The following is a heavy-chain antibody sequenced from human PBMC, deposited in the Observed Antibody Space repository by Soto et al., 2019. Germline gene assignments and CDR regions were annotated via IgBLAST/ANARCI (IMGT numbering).Heavy chain of an antibody. V-gene: IGHV3-48*01. D-gene: IGHD2-15*01. CDR1: GFIFSSHS. J-gene: IGHJ4*02. CDR3: ARDDFCSGGSCYSYY. CDR2: ISSSSSII. Sequence: PGGSLRLSCAASGFIFSSHSMNWVRQAPGKGLEWVSYISSSSSIIYYADSVKGRFTISRDNAKNTLYLQMISLRAEDTAVYYCARDDFCSGGSCYSYYWGQGTLVTVSS.